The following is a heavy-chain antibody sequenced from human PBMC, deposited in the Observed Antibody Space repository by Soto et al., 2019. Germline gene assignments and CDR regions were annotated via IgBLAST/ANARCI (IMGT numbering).Heavy chain of an antibody. V-gene: IGHV4-34*01. CDR1: GGSFSGYY. J-gene: IGHJ6*02. CDR2: INHSGST. Sequence: SETLSLTCAVYGGSFSGYYWSWIRQPPGKGLEWIGEINHSGSTNYNPSLKSRVTISVDTSKNQFSLKLSSVTAADTAVYYCARGRITGTLRNYYYYGMGVWGQGTTVTVSS. CDR3: ARGRITGTLRNYYYYGMGV. D-gene: IGHD1-7*01.